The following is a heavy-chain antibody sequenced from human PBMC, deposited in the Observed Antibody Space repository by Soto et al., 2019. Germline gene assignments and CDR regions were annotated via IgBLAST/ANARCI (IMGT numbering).Heavy chain of an antibody. CDR3: ARDGVGATTDYYYYGMDV. Sequence: QVQLVQSGAEVKKPGASVKVSCKASGYTFTSYGISWVRQAPGQGLEWMGWISAYNGNTNYAQKLQGRVTMTTDTSTSTAYMELRSLRSDATAVYYCARDGVGATTDYYYYGMDVWGQGTTVTVSS. V-gene: IGHV1-18*01. J-gene: IGHJ6*02. CDR1: GYTFTSYG. CDR2: ISAYNGNT. D-gene: IGHD1-26*01.